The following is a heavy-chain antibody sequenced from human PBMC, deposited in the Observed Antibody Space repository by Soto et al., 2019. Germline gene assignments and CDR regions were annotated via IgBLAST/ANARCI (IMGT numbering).Heavy chain of an antibody. CDR3: ARVRYCSGGSCYSAWFDP. CDR2: IYYSGST. J-gene: IGHJ5*02. D-gene: IGHD2-15*01. CDR1: GGSISSGGYY. V-gene: IGHV4-31*03. Sequence: SETLSLTCTVSGGSISSGGYYWSWIRQHPGKGLEWIGYIYYSGSTYYNPSLKSRVTISVDTSKNQFSLKLSSVTAADTAVYYCARVRYCSGGSCYSAWFDPWGQGTLVTVPQ.